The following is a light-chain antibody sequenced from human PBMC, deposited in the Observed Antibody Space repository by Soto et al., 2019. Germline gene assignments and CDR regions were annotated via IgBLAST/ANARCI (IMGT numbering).Light chain of an antibody. J-gene: IGKJ5*01. Sequence: ESVLTQSPGSLSLSPGERATLSCRASQSVSSNYLAWYQHNPGQAPRLLIYGASSRATGIPDRFSGSESGTDFTLTIIRLEPEDVAVYYCQHYGSSLSITFGQGTRLEIK. CDR1: QSVSSNY. CDR3: QHYGSSLSIT. CDR2: GAS. V-gene: IGKV3-20*01.